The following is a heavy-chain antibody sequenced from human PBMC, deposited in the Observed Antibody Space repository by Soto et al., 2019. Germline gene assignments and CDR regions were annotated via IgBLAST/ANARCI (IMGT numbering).Heavy chain of an antibody. CDR2: IYYDGRT. Sequence: QLHLQESGPGLVKPSQTLSLTCTVSGGSISSHSNYWSWIRQHPGKGLEWIGYIYYDGRTYFNPSLQSRLSMSVDTSENQFSLKLSSLTAADTAVYFCARGNPIFDGSGLAFDYWGPGTLVTVSS. D-gene: IGHD5-12*01. J-gene: IGHJ4*02. CDR1: GGSISSHSNY. V-gene: IGHV4-31*03. CDR3: ARGNPIFDGSGLAFDY.